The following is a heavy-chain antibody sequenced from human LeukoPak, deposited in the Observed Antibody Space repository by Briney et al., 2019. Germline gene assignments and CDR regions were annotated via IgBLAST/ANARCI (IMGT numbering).Heavy chain of an antibody. V-gene: IGHV3-64D*06. CDR1: GFTFSTSA. D-gene: IGHD3-22*01. J-gene: IGHJ4*02. CDR3: VKLPYSDTSAYYVDY. CDR2: ISSNGGST. Sequence: GGSLRLSCSASGFTFSTSAIHWVRQAPGKGLEYVSAISSNGGSTYYAGSVKGRFTISRDNSKNTLSLQMSSLRPEDTAVYYCVKLPYSDTSAYYVDYWGEGTLVTVSS.